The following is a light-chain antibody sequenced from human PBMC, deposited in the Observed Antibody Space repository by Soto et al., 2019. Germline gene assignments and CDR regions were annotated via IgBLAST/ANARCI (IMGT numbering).Light chain of an antibody. CDR2: GAS. Sequence: IVLTQSPGTLSLSLGEIGALSCRASQSVSSNYVAWYKQRPGQATRLLISGASSMATGAPDRFSGSGSGTDLTITISSLEPEDFETYYCQQYGSSLWTFGQGTSLDI. CDR3: QQYGSSLWT. CDR1: QSVSSNY. J-gene: IGKJ1*01. V-gene: IGKV3-20*01.